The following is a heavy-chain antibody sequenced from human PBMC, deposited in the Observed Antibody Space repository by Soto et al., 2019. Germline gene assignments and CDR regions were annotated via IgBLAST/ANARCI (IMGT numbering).Heavy chain of an antibody. CDR1: GFSLRISGVG. D-gene: IGHD6-19*01. Sequence: SGPTLVNPTQTLTLTCIFSGFSLRISGVGVGWIRQPPGKALEWLGFIYWNDDKRYSPSLKSRLTITKDTSKNQVVLTMTNMDPVDTATYYCAKSGSSGWYGWFDPWGQGTLVTVSS. CDR2: IYWNDDK. J-gene: IGHJ5*02. V-gene: IGHV2-5*01. CDR3: AKSGSSGWYGWFDP.